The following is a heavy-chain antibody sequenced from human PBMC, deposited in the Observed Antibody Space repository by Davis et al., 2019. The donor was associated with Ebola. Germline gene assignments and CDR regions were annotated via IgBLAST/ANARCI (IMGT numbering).Heavy chain of an antibody. J-gene: IGHJ4*02. V-gene: IGHV3-7*03. CDR1: GFAFSIHW. Sequence: GESLKISCAAASGFAFSIHWMTWVRQAPGKGLEWVANIRQDGGETYYADSVKGRLAIPRDNAKNSLYLQMNSLRAEDTAIYYCAREAVPAAQDYWGQGTLVTVSS. CDR2: IRQDGGET. D-gene: IGHD2-2*01. CDR3: AREAVPAAQDY.